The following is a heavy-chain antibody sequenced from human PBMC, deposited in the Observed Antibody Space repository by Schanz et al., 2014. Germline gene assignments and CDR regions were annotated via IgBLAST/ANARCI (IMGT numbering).Heavy chain of an antibody. CDR3: ARDRRFFDRDDLYYFDS. V-gene: IGHV1-18*01. CDR1: GYIFINSG. J-gene: IGHJ4*02. D-gene: IGHD3-3*01. CDR2: ISVYNHNK. Sequence: QIQLVQSGPEVKKPGATVKVSCKASGYIFINSGISWVRQAPGQGLEWMGWISVYNHNKEYDHKFQGRVTMTTDTSTSTAYMALTDLRSDDTAVYYCARDRRFFDRDDLYYFDSWGQGTLVTVSS.